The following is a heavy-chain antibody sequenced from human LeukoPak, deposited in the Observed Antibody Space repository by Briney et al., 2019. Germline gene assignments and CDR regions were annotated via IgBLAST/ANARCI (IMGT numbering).Heavy chain of an antibody. Sequence: ASVKVSCKASGYTFTGYYMHWVRQAPGQGLEWMGWINPNSGGTNYAQKFQGRVTMTRDTSISTAYMELCRLRSDDTAVYYCARDVPQGEQWLVRHLDYWGQGTLVTVSS. CDR3: ARDVPQGEQWLVRHLDY. J-gene: IGHJ4*02. V-gene: IGHV1-2*02. CDR2: INPNSGGT. CDR1: GYTFTGYY. D-gene: IGHD6-19*01.